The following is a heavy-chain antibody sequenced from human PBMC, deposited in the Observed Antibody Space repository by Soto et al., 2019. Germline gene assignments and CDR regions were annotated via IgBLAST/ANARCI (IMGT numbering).Heavy chain of an antibody. CDR1: GFTFSSYW. CDR2: INSDGSST. V-gene: IGHV3-74*01. CDR3: ARDPRGVNWFDP. J-gene: IGHJ5*02. Sequence: EVQLVESGGGLVQPGGSLRLSCAASGFTFSSYWMHWVRQAPGKGLVWVSRINSDGSSTNYADSVKGRFTISRDNAKNTLDLQMNSLRAEDTAVYYCARDPRGVNWFDPWGQGTLVTVSS. D-gene: IGHD2-8*01.